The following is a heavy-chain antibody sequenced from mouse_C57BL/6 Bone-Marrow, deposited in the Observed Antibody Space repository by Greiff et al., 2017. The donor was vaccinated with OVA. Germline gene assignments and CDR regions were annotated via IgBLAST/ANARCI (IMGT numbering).Heavy chain of an antibody. CDR2: IWSGGST. CDR3: ARSTMVPFAY. J-gene: IGHJ3*01. Sequence: VKLQESGPGLVQPSQSLSITCTVSGFSLTSYGVHWVRQSPGKGLEWLGVIWSGGSTDYNAAFISRLSISKDNSKSQVFFKMNSLQADATAIYYCARSTMVPFAYWGQGTLVTVSA. CDR1: GFSLTSYG. V-gene: IGHV2-2*01. D-gene: IGHD2-2*01.